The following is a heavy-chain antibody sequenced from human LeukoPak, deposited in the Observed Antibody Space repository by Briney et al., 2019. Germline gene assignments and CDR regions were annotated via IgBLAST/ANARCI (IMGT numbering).Heavy chain of an antibody. CDR3: AKDFVSGDGRWEIDY. Sequence: GGSLRLSCAASGFTFSSYAMSWVRQAPGKGLEWVSSVIGGSRTSYYADSVKGRCTISRDNSNNRLYLQMNSLRAEDTAIYYCAKDFVSGDGRWEIDYWGQGTLVTVSS. V-gene: IGHV3-23*01. D-gene: IGHD7-27*01. J-gene: IGHJ4*02. CDR2: VIGGSRTS. CDR1: GFTFSSYA.